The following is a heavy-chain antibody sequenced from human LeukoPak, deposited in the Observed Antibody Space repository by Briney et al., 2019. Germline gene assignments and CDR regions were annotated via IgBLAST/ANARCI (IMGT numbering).Heavy chain of an antibody. CDR1: GYSFTNYD. CDR3: ARVDFWSGYLDY. J-gene: IGHJ4*02. CDR2: MNPKSGDT. V-gene: IGHV1-8*03. D-gene: IGHD3-3*01. Sequence: ASVKVSCKASGYSFTNYDINWVRQATGQGLEWMGWMNPKSGDTGYSQKFQGRVFITRDTSINTAYMELSSLGSDDTAVYYCARVDFWSGYLDYWGQGTLVTVSS.